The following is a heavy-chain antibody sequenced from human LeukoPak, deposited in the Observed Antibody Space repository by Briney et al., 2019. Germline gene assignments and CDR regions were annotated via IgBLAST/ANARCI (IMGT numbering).Heavy chain of an antibody. J-gene: IGHJ3*02. CDR2: IKQDGSEK. Sequence: GGSLRLSCAASGFTFSSYWMSWVRQAPGKGLEWVANIKQDGSEKYYVDSVKGRFTISRDNAKNSLYLQMNSLRAEDTAVYYCARGDRAAMVRGVISGAFDIWGQGTMVTVSS. CDR3: ARGDRAAMVRGVISGAFDI. CDR1: GFTFSSYW. D-gene: IGHD3-10*01. V-gene: IGHV3-7*01.